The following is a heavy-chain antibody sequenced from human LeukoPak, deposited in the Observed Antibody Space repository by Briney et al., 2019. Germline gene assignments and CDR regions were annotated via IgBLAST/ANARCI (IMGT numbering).Heavy chain of an antibody. CDR3: AELGITMIGGV. V-gene: IGHV3-30-3*01. J-gene: IGHJ6*04. Sequence: GGSLRLSCAASGFTFNSYSMHWVRQAPGKGLEWVTAISDNETYKFYADSVKGRFTISRDNAKNSLYLQMNSLRAEDTAVYYCAELGITMIGGVWGKGTTVTISS. CDR1: GFTFNSYS. D-gene: IGHD3-10*02. CDR2: ISDNETYK.